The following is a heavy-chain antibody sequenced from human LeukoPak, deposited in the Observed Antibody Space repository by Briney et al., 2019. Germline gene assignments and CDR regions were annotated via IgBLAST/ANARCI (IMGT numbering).Heavy chain of an antibody. D-gene: IGHD6-13*01. Sequence: PSETLSLPRTVSGDSISSYYWSWIRQPPGKGLEWIGYIYSSGNTNDNPSLKSRVTISIDTSKNQFSLKLSSVTAADTAVYYCASSAAARDGLWYFDLWGRGTLVTVSS. V-gene: IGHV4-59*08. CDR3: ASSAAARDGLWYFDL. CDR1: GDSISSYY. CDR2: IYSSGNT. J-gene: IGHJ2*01.